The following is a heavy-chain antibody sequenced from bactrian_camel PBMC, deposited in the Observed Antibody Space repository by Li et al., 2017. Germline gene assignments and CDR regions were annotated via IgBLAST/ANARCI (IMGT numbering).Heavy chain of an antibody. CDR2: QRDAAT. CDR3: AAARVIGRCSVLLGTFARNLVTV. J-gene: IGHJ4*01. D-gene: IGHD2*01. V-gene: IGHV3S31*01. CDR1: NLPSDYC. Sequence: DVQLVESGGGLVQPGGSLRLSCTYKNLPSDYCMGWFRQAPGKEPEGVAAQRDAATYYADSVKGRFSISRDIASRTLYLQMSNLKPEDTALYYCAAARVIGRCSVLLGTFARNLVTVWGQGTQVTVS.